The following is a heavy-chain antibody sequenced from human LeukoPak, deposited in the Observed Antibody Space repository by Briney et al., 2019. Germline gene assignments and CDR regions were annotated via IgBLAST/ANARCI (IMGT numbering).Heavy chain of an antibody. V-gene: IGHV3-23*01. CDR2: ISGSGGST. J-gene: IGHJ5*02. CDR3: AKAPSPYSSGWHNWFDP. CDR1: GFTFSSYW. D-gene: IGHD6-19*01. Sequence: PGGSLRLSCAASGFTFSSYWMYWVRQAPGKGLEWVSAISGSGGSTYYADSVKGRFTISRDNSKNTLYLQMNSLRAEDTAVYYCAKAPSPYSSGWHNWFDPWGQGTLVTVSS.